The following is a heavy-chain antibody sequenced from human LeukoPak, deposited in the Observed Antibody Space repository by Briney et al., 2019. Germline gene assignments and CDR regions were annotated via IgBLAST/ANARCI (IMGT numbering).Heavy chain of an antibody. CDR2: ISSSGGGT. J-gene: IGHJ6*03. Sequence: GGSLRLSCAASGFTFSSYAMSWVRQATGKGLEWVSAISSSGGGTYYADSVKGRFTISRDNSKNTLFLQMNSLRAEDTALYYCAKGTGSSWYSYYYYYMDVWGKGTTVTVSS. CDR3: AKGTGSSWYSYYYYYMDV. CDR1: GFTFSSYA. V-gene: IGHV3-23*01. D-gene: IGHD6-13*01.